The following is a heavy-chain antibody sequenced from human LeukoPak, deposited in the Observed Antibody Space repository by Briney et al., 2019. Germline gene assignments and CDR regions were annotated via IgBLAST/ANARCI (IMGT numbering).Heavy chain of an antibody. J-gene: IGHJ4*02. CDR1: GFTFKTYS. Sequence: KPGGSLRLSCVVSGFTFKTYSMNWVRQAPGKGLEWVSSISSGGTYVDYADSVKGRFTISRDNAKNSLYLQMNSLRAEDTAVFCCARDPGYSNSPYYLDYWGQGTLVTVSS. D-gene: IGHD5-12*01. CDR3: ARDPGYSNSPYYLDY. CDR2: ISSGGTYV. V-gene: IGHV3-21*01.